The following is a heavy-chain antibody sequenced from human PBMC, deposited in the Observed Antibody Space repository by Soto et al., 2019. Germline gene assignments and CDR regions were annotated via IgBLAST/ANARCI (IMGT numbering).Heavy chain of an antibody. CDR1: GFTFSSYE. J-gene: IGHJ3*02. D-gene: IGHD3-22*01. V-gene: IGHV3-48*03. Sequence: EVQLVESGGGLVQPGGSLRLSCAASGFTFSSYEMNWVRHAPGKGLEWVSYISSSGSTIYYADSVKGRFTISRDNAKNSLYLQMNSLRAEDTAVYYCARGAVTMIVVVINAFDIWGQGTMVTVSS. CDR3: ARGAVTMIVVVINAFDI. CDR2: ISSSGSTI.